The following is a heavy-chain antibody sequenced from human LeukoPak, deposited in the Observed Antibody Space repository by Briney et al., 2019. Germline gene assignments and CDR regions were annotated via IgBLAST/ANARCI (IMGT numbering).Heavy chain of an antibody. D-gene: IGHD2-2*01. CDR2: ISPNSGGT. J-gene: IGHJ4*02. V-gene: IGHV1-2*02. CDR3: ARDGGQHLGILNY. CDR1: GYTFIGYY. Sequence: EASVKVSCKASGYTFIGYYMHWVRQAPGQGLEWMGWISPNSGGTNYAQKFQGRVTMTRDTSINTAYMELSRLRSDDTAVYYCARDGGQHLGILNYWGQGTLVTVSS.